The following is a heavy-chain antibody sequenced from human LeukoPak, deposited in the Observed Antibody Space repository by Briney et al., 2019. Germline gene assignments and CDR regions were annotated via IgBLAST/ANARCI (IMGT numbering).Heavy chain of an antibody. D-gene: IGHD3-22*01. Sequence: SVKISCKASGGTFSSYAISWVRQAPGQGLEWMGGIIPIFGTANYAQKFQGRVTITADESTSTAYMELSSLRSEDTAVYYCAREGENYYGSSGSTDAFDIWGQGTMVTVSS. CDR1: GGTFSSYA. V-gene: IGHV1-69*13. J-gene: IGHJ3*02. CDR2: IIPIFGTA. CDR3: AREGENYYGSSGSTDAFDI.